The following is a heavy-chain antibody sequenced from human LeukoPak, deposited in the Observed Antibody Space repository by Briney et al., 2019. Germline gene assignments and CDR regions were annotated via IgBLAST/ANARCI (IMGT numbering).Heavy chain of an antibody. V-gene: IGHV4-4*08. CDR2: IYTSGST. J-gene: IGHJ5*02. D-gene: IGHD4-11*01. CDR3: VRGSTTTVISS. CDR1: GGSISSYY. Sequence: PSETLSLTCSVSGGSISSYYWSWIRQPPGKGLEWIGRIYTSGSTNYNPSLKSRVTISVDTSKNQFSLKLSSVTAADTAVYYCVRGSTTTVISSWGQGTLVTVSS.